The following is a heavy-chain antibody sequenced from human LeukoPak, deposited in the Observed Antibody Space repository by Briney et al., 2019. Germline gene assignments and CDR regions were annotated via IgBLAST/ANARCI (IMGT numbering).Heavy chain of an antibody. V-gene: IGHV3-74*01. D-gene: IGHD6-25*01. CDR2: IRGDGSMT. CDR3: ARENLAAAADY. Sequence: GGSLRLSCAASEFTFSAYWMHWVRQAPGKGLVWVSRIRGDGSMTNYADSVKGRFTISRDNAKNTLYLQMNSLRLEDTAVYYCARENLAAAADYWGQGTVASVSS. CDR1: EFTFSAYW. J-gene: IGHJ4*02.